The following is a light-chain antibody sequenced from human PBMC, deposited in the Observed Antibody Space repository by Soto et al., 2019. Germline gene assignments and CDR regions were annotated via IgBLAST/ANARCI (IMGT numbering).Light chain of an antibody. CDR3: QQYNNWPRT. V-gene: IGKV3-15*01. J-gene: IGKJ1*01. CDR2: GAS. Sequence: ILMPQSPANLSVSTGERATLSCRASQSVSSNLAWYQQTTGQAPRTLIYGASTRDTGIPARFSGSGSGTEFTLPIIRLQSEDFEVYYCQQYNNWPRTFGQGTKVEIK. CDR1: QSVSSN.